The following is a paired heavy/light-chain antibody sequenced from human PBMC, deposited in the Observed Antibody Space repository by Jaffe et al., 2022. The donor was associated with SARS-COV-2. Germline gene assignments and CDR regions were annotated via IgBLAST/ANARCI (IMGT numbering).Heavy chain of an antibody. D-gene: IGHD1-26*01. J-gene: IGHJ4*02. CDR2: IYPSGST. CDR3: AGDVKSGSYRFDY. V-gene: IGHV4-59*01. Sequence: QVQLQESGPGLVKPSETLSLTCSVSGGSIGSYYWSWIRHPPGKGLEWIGYIYPSGSTTYNPSLKSRVTISLGTSKNQFSLKLSSVTAADTAVYYCAGDVKSGSYRFDYWGQGTLVTVSS. CDR1: GGSIGSYY.
Light chain of an antibody. CDR1: QSLVYSDGNTY. J-gene: IGKJ4*01. V-gene: IGKV2-30*01. CDR2: KVS. Sequence: DVVMTQSPLSLPVTLGQPASISCRSSQSLVYSDGNTYLNWFQQRPGQSPRRLIYKVSNRDSGVPDRFSGSGSGTDFTLEISRVEADDVGVYYCMQGTHWPLTFGGGTKVEIK. CDR3: MQGTHWPLT.